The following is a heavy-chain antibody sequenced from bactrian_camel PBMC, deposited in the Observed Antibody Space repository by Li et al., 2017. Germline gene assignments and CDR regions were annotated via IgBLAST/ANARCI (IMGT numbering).Heavy chain of an antibody. CDR3: VRDNGVAWVLMY. CDR2: VNTDGSAS. V-gene: IGHV3S35*01. D-gene: IGHD3*01. Sequence: VQLVESGGDLVRPGGSLRLSCAASGFTFSRYAIYWARQAPGKGLEWVGNVNTDGSASYYADSVKGRFTISRDNAKNTVYLQMNSLKPEDTAVYYCVRDNGVAWVLMYWGQGTQVTVS. J-gene: IGHJ4*01. CDR1: GFTFSRYA.